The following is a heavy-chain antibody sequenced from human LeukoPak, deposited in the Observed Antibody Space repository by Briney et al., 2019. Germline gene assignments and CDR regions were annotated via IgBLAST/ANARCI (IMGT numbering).Heavy chain of an antibody. Sequence: SETLSLTCTVSGGSISSYYWSWIRQPPGKGLEWIGYIYYSGSTNYNPSLKSRVTISVDTSKNQFSLKLSSVTAADTALYYCARGGGATVTLDIWGQGTMVTVSS. J-gene: IGHJ3*02. CDR2: IYYSGST. CDR1: GGSISSYY. CDR3: ARGGGATVTLDI. V-gene: IGHV4-59*12. D-gene: IGHD4-17*01.